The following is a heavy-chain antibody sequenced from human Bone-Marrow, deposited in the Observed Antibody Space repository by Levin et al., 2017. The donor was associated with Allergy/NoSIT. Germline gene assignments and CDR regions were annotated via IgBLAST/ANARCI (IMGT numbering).Heavy chain of an antibody. J-gene: IGHJ4*02. CDR3: AGYDTSAYHSPFDY. V-gene: IGHV3-23*01. D-gene: IGHD3-22*01. CDR1: GFIFSNYA. Sequence: VASVKVSCAASGFIFSNYAMNWVRQAPGKGLEWVSQISGSGGNTHYADSVKGRFTISRDNSKNTLYLQMNSLRVEDTAVYYCAGYDTSAYHSPFDYWGQGTLVTVSS. CDR2: ISGSGGNT.